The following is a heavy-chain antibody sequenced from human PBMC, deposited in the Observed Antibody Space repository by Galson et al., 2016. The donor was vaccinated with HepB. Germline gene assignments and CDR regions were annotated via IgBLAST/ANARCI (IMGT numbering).Heavy chain of an antibody. CDR1: GFTVSSKY. CDR3: GRVAILGYSGGSYGDQ. D-gene: IGHD6-19*01. CDR2: IYSGGST. J-gene: IGHJ4*02. Sequence: SLRLSCAASGFTVSSKYMSWVRQAPGKGLEWVSVIYSGGSTYYADSVRGRFTISRDTSKNTVYLQMNSLTAEDTAVYYCGRVAILGYSGGSYGDQWGQGTRVTVSS. V-gene: IGHV3-53*01.